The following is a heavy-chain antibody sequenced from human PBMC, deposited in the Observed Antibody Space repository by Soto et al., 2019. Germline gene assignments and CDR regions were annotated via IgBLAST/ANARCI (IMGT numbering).Heavy chain of an antibody. D-gene: IGHD7-27*01. CDR3: AHPWGLIRNYFDY. V-gene: IGHV2-5*02. J-gene: IGHJ4*02. CDR1: GFSFSTSGVG. Sequence: QITLKESGPTLVKPTQTLTLTCTYSGFSFSTSGVGVGWIRQPPGKAPEWLAVIYWDDNQRYSPPLRSRLTITRETPKNQVVLTMDNMDPSDTATYYCAHPWGLIRNYFDYWARGTLVTVSS. CDR2: IYWDDNQ.